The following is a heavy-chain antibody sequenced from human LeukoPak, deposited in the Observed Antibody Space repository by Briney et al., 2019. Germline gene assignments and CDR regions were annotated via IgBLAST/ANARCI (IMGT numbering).Heavy chain of an antibody. Sequence: GGSLRLSCAASGFTFSSYSMNWVSQAPGKGLEWGSSISSSSSYIYYADSVKGRFTISRDNAKNSLYLQMNSLRAEDTAVYYCARGDPYDSSGYYLLDAFDIWGQGTMVTVSS. V-gene: IGHV3-21*01. CDR3: ARGDPYDSSGYYLLDAFDI. J-gene: IGHJ3*02. CDR2: ISSSSSYI. D-gene: IGHD3-22*01. CDR1: GFTFSSYS.